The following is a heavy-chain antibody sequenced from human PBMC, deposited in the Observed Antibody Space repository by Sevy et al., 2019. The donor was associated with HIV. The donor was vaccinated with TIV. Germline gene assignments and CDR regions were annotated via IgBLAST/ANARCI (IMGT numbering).Heavy chain of an antibody. Sequence: ASVKVSCKASGYTFTGYYMHWVRQAPGQGLEWMGRINPNSGGTNYAQKFQGRVTMTRDTSISTAYMELSRLRSDDTAVYYCARDRTTVTTYSKVGYFDYWGQGTLVTVSS. V-gene: IGHV1-2*06. CDR2: INPNSGGT. CDR1: GYTFTGYY. D-gene: IGHD4-4*01. J-gene: IGHJ4*02. CDR3: ARDRTTVTTYSKVGYFDY.